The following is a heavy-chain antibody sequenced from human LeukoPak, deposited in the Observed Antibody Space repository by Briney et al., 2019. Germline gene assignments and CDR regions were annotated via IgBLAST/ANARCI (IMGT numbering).Heavy chain of an antibody. CDR2: INPNSGGT. J-gene: IGHJ4*02. CDR3: ARAVLRYFDWLSPNDY. V-gene: IGHV1-2*02. CDR1: GYTFTGYY. Sequence: GASVKVSCKASGYTFTGYYMHWVRQAPGQGLECMGWINPNSGGTNYAQKFQGRVTMTRDTSISTAYMELSRLRSDDTAVYYCARAVLRYFDWLSPNDYWGQGTLVTVSS. D-gene: IGHD3-9*01.